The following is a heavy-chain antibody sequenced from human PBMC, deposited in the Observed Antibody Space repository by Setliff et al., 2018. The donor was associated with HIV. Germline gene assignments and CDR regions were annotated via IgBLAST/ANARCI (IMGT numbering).Heavy chain of an antibody. CDR3: ARAAYSGTYLWEPATDL. D-gene: IGHD1-26*01. CDR2: IYSSGST. J-gene: IGHJ2*01. CDR1: NGSISGYY. V-gene: IGHV4-4*09. Sequence: SETLSLTCTVSNGSISGYYWSWIRQSPGKGLEWIGYIYSSGSTNYQPSLKSRVTMSIDTSNNQFSLKLTSLTAADTAVYYCARAAYSGTYLWEPATDLWGRGTLVTVSS.